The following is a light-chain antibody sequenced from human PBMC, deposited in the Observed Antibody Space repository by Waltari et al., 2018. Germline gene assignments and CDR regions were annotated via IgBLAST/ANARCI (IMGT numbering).Light chain of an antibody. J-gene: IGKJ1*01. V-gene: IGKV1-9*01. CDR3: QQLNSYQWT. CDR2: AAA. Sequence: IQLTQSPSSLYASVGDRVTITGRASQGISNYVAWYQQKPGTDTKLLIYAAATLQSGVPSRFSVSGSGTAFTLTISSLQPADFASYYCQQLNSYQWTFGQGTKVEIK. CDR1: QGISNY.